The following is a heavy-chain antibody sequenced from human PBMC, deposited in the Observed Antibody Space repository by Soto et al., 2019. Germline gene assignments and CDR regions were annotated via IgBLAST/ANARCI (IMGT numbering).Heavy chain of an antibody. CDR1: GGLPRPSNW. J-gene: IGHJ4*02. CDR3: ARHLRPSTTGIDH. Sequence: GSGGLPRPSNWLVCGRRLQKKELEWIGEVYHSGSTTYNPSLKSRVSISVDKSKNQFYLRLSSVTDADTAVYYCARHLRPSTTGIDHWGQG. CDR2: VYHSGST. V-gene: IGHV4-4*02. D-gene: IGHD4-17*01.